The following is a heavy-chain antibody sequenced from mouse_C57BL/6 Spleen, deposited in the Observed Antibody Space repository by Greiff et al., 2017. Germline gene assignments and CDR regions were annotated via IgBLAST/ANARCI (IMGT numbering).Heavy chain of an antibody. CDR1: GFTFSSYA. Sequence: EVKLVESGGGLVKPGGSLKLSCAASGFTFSSYAMSWVRQTPEKRLEWVATISDGGSYTYYPDNVKGRFTISKDNAKNNLYLQMSQLKSEDTAMYYCASDDYGSSYFDYRGQGTTLTVSS. D-gene: IGHD1-1*01. J-gene: IGHJ2*01. CDR2: ISDGGSYT. CDR3: ASDDYGSSYFDY. V-gene: IGHV5-4*03.